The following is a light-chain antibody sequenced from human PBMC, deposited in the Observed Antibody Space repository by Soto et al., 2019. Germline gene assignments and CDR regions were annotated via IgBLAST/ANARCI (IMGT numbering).Light chain of an antibody. CDR3: QHYGSSLSIT. V-gene: IGKV3-20*01. CDR1: QSVSSNY. CDR2: GAS. Sequence: ESVLTQSPGSLSLSPGERATLSCRASQSVSSNYLAWYQHKPGQAPRLLIYGASSRATGIPDRFSGSGSGTDFTLTISTPEAEDFAVSYCQHYGSSLSITFGQGTRLEIK. J-gene: IGKJ5*01.